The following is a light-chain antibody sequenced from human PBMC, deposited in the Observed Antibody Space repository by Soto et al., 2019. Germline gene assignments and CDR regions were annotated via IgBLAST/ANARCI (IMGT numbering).Light chain of an antibody. CDR3: QQRSNWPLT. CDR1: QSVSSS. CDR2: DAS. J-gene: IGKJ4*01. V-gene: IGKV3-11*01. Sequence: EIVLTQSPATLSFSPGERATLSCRASQSVSSSLAWYQQKPGQAPGLLIYDASNRATGIPARFSGSGSGTDFTLTISSLEPEDFAVYYCQQRSNWPLTFGGGTKVELK.